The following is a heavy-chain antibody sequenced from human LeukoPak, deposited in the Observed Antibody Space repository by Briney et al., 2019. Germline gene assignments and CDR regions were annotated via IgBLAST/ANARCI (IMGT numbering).Heavy chain of an antibody. CDR2: INAGNGNT. Sequence: ASVKVSCKASGYTFTSYAMHWVRQAPGQRLEWMGWINAGNGNTKYSQKFQGRVTITRDTSASTAYTELSSLRSEDTAVYYCARRVVPAASDAFDIWGQGTMVTVSS. V-gene: IGHV1-3*01. J-gene: IGHJ3*02. D-gene: IGHD2-2*01. CDR3: ARRVVPAASDAFDI. CDR1: GYTFTSYA.